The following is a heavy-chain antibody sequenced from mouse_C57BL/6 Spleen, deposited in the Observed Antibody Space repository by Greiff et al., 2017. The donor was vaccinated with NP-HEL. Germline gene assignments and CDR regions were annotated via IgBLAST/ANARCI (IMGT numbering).Heavy chain of an antibody. D-gene: IGHD1-1*01. CDR1: GFTFSSYA. Sequence: EVQRVESGGGLVKPGGSLKLSCAASGFTFSSYAMSWVRQTPEKRLEWVATISDGGSYIYYPDNVKGRFTISRDNAKNNLYLQMSHLKSEDTAMYYCARDQGISYGYFDYWGQGTTLTVSS. CDR2: ISDGGSYI. CDR3: ARDQGISYGYFDY. J-gene: IGHJ2*01. V-gene: IGHV5-4*01.